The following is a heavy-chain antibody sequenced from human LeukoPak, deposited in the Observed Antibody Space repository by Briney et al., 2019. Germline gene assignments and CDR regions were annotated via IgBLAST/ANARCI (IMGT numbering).Heavy chain of an antibody. CDR2: INHSGST. J-gene: IGHJ4*02. V-gene: IGHV4-34*01. CDR3: ARGPLYYFDY. CDR1: GGSFSGYY. Sequence: SETLSLTCAVYGGSFSGYYWSWIRQPPGKGLEWIGEINHSGSTNYNPSLKSRVTISVDTSNNQFSLKLSSVTAADTAVYYCARGPLYYFDYWGQGTLVTVSS.